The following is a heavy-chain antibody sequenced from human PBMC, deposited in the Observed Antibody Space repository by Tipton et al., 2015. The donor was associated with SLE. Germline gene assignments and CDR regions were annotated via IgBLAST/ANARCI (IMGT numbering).Heavy chain of an antibody. Sequence: TLSLTCTVSGGSVGNYYWSWIRQSPGKGLEWIGYIHYTGSTEYNPSLKSRVTISVDTSKNQFSLRLSSVTAADTAVYYCGRQEWVTKPNGVDPWGQGTLVTVSS. CDR1: GGSVGNYY. V-gene: IGHV4-59*08. CDR3: GRQEWVTKPNGVDP. D-gene: IGHD2-8*01. CDR2: IHYTGST. J-gene: IGHJ5*02.